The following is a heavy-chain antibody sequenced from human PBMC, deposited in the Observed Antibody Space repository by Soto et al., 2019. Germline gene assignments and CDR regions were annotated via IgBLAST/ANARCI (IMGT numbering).Heavy chain of an antibody. D-gene: IGHD2-15*01. CDR1: GYTFGDSY. J-gene: IGHJ5*02. Sequence: GSVRRSCAVSGYTFGDSYMSWVRQAPGKGLEWLSYISPGSRYPAYADSVKGRFTISRDNAKRSLYLQMMSLTAEDTAIYYCVRGGGGRLSDPWGQGTMVT. V-gene: IGHV3-11*06. CDR3: VRGGGGRLSDP. CDR2: ISPGSRYP.